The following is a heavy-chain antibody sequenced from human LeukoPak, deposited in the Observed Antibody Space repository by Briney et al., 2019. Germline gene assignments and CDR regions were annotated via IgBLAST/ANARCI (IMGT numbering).Heavy chain of an antibody. D-gene: IGHD5-18*01. Sequence: GGSLRLSCAASGFTFASYTMSWVRQAPGKGLEWVSCITGTGGSTYYADSVKGRFTISRDKSKNTLYLEMNSLRAEDTAVYYCAKGSGRGYSYGLEYWGQGTLVTVSS. J-gene: IGHJ4*02. CDR1: GFTFASYT. V-gene: IGHV3-23*01. CDR3: AKGSGRGYSYGLEY. CDR2: ITGTGGST.